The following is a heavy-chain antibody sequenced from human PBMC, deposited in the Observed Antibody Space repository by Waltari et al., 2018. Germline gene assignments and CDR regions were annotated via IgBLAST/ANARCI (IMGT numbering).Heavy chain of an antibody. Sequence: EVRLVESGGGLVQPGGSLRLSGAASGFTFSNFWMSWVRQAPGKGLEWVAKIKPDGSQKYYVHAVKGRFTISRDNAKNSLYLQLNSLRADDSAIYYCATDFTAWPGLDAFVMWGQGTMVTVSS. V-gene: IGHV3-7*01. J-gene: IGHJ3*02. CDR2: IKPDGSQK. CDR1: GFTFSNFW. D-gene: IGHD5-18*01. CDR3: ATDFTAWPGLDAFVM.